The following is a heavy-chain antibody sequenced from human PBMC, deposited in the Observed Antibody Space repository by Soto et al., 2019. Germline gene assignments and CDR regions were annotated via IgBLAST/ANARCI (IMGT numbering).Heavy chain of an antibody. CDR2: FRSGGDDGTT. Sequence: GGSLRLSCAASGFTFSSYSMSWVRQAPGKGLEWVSGFRSGGDDGTTYYADSVMGRFTISRDNSKNTLFLQLDSLRAEDTAIYYCAKKVNSCLGSQYFDYWGQGTLVTVAS. CDR3: AKKVNSCLGSQYFDY. J-gene: IGHJ4*02. CDR1: GFTFSSYS. V-gene: IGHV3-23*01. D-gene: IGHD3-10*01.